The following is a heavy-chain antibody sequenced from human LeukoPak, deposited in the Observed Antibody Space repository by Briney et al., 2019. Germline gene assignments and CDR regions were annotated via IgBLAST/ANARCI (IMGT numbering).Heavy chain of an antibody. J-gene: IGHJ4*02. CDR3: ARGNDVVDY. CDR1: GFTFSSYW. D-gene: IGHD1-1*01. CDR2: IKQDGSEK. Sequence: GGSLRLSCAASGFTFSSYWTSWVRQAPGKGLEWVANIKQDGSEKYYVDSVKGRFTISRDNAKNSLYLQMNSLRAEDTAVYYCARGNDVVDYWGQGTLVTVSS. V-gene: IGHV3-7*01.